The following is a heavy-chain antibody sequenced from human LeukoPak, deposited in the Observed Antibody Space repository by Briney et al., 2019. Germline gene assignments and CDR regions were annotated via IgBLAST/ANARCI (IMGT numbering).Heavy chain of an antibody. Sequence: GGSLRLSCAASGFTFSDYYMSWIRQAPGKGLEWVSYISSSGSTIYYADSVKGRFTISRDNAKNSLYLQMNSLRAEDTAVYYCASGNPSPTNFYGYDAFDIWGQGTMVTVSS. V-gene: IGHV3-11*01. CDR2: ISSSGSTI. D-gene: IGHD4/OR15-4a*01. J-gene: IGHJ3*02. CDR1: GFTFSDYY. CDR3: ASGNPSPTNFYGYDAFDI.